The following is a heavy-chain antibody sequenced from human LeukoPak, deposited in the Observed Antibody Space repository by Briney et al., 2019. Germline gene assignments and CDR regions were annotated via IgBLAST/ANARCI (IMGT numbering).Heavy chain of an antibody. CDR2: FDPEDGET. CDR1: GYTLTELS. Sequence: ASVKVSCKVSGYTLTELSMHWVRQAPGKGLEWMGGFDPEDGETIYAQKFQGRVTMTEDTSTDTAYMELSSLRSEDTAVYYCARGSSGWYGYYYYGMDVWGQGTTVTVSS. J-gene: IGHJ6*02. CDR3: ARGSSGWYGYYYYGMDV. V-gene: IGHV1-24*01. D-gene: IGHD6-19*01.